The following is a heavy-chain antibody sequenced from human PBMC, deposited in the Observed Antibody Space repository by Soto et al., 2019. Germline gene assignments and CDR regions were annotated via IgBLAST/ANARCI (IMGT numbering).Heavy chain of an antibody. Sequence: SVNMCLTWRVSGGSVSSRTDRWSSIRTPPGKGLEWIGNIHSSETTNYNPSLKSLVAIAADTSRNLFSLKLTSVTAADTAVYYCAILTKPTAVTTAFRGGYGLDVWGQGTTVTVSS. CDR2: IHSSETT. J-gene: IGHJ6*02. V-gene: IGHV4-61*01. D-gene: IGHD4-17*01. CDR3: AILTKPTAVTTAFRGGYGLDV. CDR1: GGSVSSRTDR.